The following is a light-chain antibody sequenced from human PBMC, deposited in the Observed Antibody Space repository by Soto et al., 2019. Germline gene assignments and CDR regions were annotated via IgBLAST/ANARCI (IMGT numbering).Light chain of an antibody. V-gene: IGKV1-5*03. CDR1: QTISSW. CDR3: QHYNSYSEA. J-gene: IGKJ1*01. Sequence: DIQMTQSPSTLSGSVGDRVTITCRASQTISSWLAWYQQKPGKAPKLLIYKASTLKSGVPSRFSGSGSGKEFTLTISSLQPDDFATYYCQHYNSYSEAFCQGTKVELK. CDR2: KAS.